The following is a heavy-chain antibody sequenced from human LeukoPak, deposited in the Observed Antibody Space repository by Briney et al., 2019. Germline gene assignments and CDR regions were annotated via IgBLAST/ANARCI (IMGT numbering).Heavy chain of an antibody. CDR1: GFTFSSYW. Sequence: GGSLRLSCAASGFTFSSYWMHWVRQAPGKGLVWVSRINSDGSSTSYADSVKGRFTISRDNAKNTLYLQMNSLRAEDTTVYYCARGYCSGGSCYSDYWGQGTLVTVSS. J-gene: IGHJ4*02. CDR3: ARGYCSGGSCYSDY. CDR2: INSDGSST. V-gene: IGHV3-74*01. D-gene: IGHD2-15*01.